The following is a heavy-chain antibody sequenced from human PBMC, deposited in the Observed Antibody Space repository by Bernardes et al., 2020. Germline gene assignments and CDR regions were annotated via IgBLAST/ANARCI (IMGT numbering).Heavy chain of an antibody. CDR1: GVSISSSSYY. CDR3: ASLPELWWHRPDY. D-gene: IGHD2-21*01. Sequence: SETLSLTCTVSGVSISSSSYYWGWIRQPPGKGLEWIGSIYYSGCTYYNPSLKSRVTISVDTSKNQFSLKLSSVTAADTAVYYCASLPELWWHRPDYWGQGTMVTVSS. CDR2: IYYSGCT. V-gene: IGHV4-39*01. J-gene: IGHJ4*02.